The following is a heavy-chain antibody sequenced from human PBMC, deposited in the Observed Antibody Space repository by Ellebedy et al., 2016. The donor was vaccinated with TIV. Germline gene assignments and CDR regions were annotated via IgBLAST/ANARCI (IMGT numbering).Heavy chain of an antibody. V-gene: IGHV1-69*06. Sequence: AASVKVSCKASGGTFSSYSMIWVRQAPGQGLEWMGGIIPFFGTPDYAQSFQGRVTITADTSTSTAYMELSSLRSEDTAVYYCAKGAIWFGAYGMDVWGQGTTVTVSS. CDR1: GGTFSSYS. CDR2: IIPFFGTP. CDR3: AKGAIWFGAYGMDV. D-gene: IGHD3-10*01. J-gene: IGHJ6*02.